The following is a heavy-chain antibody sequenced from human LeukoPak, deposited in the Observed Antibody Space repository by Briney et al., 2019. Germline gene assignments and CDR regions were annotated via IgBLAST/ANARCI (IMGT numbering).Heavy chain of an antibody. CDR2: INPSGGST. Sequence: GASVKVSCKASGYTFTSYYMHWVRQAPGQGLEWMGIINPSGGSTSYAQKFQGRVTMTRDTSTSTVYMELCSLRSEDTAVYYCARDLADYYGSGSYFDAFDIWGQGTMVTVSS. D-gene: IGHD3-10*01. CDR3: ARDLADYYGSGSYFDAFDI. J-gene: IGHJ3*02. CDR1: GYTFTSYY. V-gene: IGHV1-46*01.